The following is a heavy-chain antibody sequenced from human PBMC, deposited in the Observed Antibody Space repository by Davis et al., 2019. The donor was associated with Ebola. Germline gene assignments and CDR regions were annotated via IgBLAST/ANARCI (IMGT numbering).Heavy chain of an antibody. J-gene: IGHJ4*02. CDR1: RGTFSTFA. CDR3: ARASFGYNSGWYADY. Sequence: AASVKVSCKASRGTFSTFAIDWVRQAPGQGLEWMGRIIPLLRTANYGQKFQGRVTITADKPTSTVYMELSSLRSDDTAVFYCARASFGYNSGWYADYWGPGSLVTVSS. V-gene: IGHV1-69*04. D-gene: IGHD6-19*01. CDR2: IIPLLRTA.